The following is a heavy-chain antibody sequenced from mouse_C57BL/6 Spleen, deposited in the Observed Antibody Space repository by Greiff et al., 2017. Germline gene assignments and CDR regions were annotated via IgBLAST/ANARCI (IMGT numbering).Heavy chain of an antibody. V-gene: IGHV1-15*01. D-gene: IGHD1-1*01. CDR2: IDPETGGT. J-gene: IGHJ3*01. Sequence: VQLQQSGAELVRPGASVTLSCKASGYTFTDYEMHWVKQTPVHGLEWIGAIDPETGGTAYNQKFKGKAILTADKSSSTAYMELRSLPCGDSAVYYCTRRLLPVVATGWFAYWGQGTLVTVSA. CDR3: TRRLLPVVATGWFAY. CDR1: GYTFTDYE.